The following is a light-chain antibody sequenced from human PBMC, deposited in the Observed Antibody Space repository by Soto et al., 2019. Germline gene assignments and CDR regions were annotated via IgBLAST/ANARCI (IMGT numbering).Light chain of an antibody. CDR2: DAS. V-gene: IGKV1-33*01. Sequence: DIQMTQSPSSLSASVGDRVTITCQASQDITNSLNWYRQKPGKAPNLLIFDASNLDAGVPSRFSGSGSGTYFTFTIHSLQPEDVATYYCQQYDHLSLTFGGGTKVDIK. CDR1: QDITNS. CDR3: QQYDHLSLT. J-gene: IGKJ4*01.